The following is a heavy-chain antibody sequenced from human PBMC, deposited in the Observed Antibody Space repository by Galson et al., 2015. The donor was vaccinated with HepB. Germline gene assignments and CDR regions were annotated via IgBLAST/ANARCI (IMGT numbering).Heavy chain of an antibody. Sequence: SLRLSCAASGFTFSSYSMNWVRQAPGKGLEWVSSISSSSSYIYYADSVKGRFTISRDNAKNSLYLQMNSLRAEDTAVYYCARSGYSIWDIVVVPAAMKDYYYYMDVWGKGTAVTVSS. CDR2: ISSSSSYI. V-gene: IGHV3-21*01. CDR3: ARSGYSIWDIVVVPAAMKDYYYYMDV. D-gene: IGHD2-2*01. J-gene: IGHJ6*03. CDR1: GFTFSSYS.